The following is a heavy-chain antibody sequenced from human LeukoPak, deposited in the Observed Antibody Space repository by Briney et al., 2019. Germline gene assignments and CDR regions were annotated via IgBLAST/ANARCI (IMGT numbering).Heavy chain of an antibody. J-gene: IGHJ6*02. CDR2: IWCDESNK. V-gene: IGHV3-33*01. CDR3: ARDNEQLVYGTDV. Sequence: PGRSLRLSCAASGFTFRSYGMHWVPQGPGKGLEWVAIIWCDESNKSYADSVKGRFTIYRANSKNTLYLQMTSLRAEDTGVYYCARDNEQLVYGTDVWGQGTTVTVSS. D-gene: IGHD6-13*01. CDR1: GFTFRSYG.